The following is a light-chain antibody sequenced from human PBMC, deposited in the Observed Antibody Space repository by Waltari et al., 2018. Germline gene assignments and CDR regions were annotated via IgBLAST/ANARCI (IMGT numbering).Light chain of an antibody. J-gene: IGLJ3*02. Sequence: QTVLTQAPSLSVSSGGTVTLTCASSSGSVSSTSYDTWYQPTPGQAPRTLVYNGNGRASGVPDRFSGSILGNKAALTITGAQADDESYYYCSMYMGSGIWVFGGGTKLTVL. CDR1: SGSVSSTSY. CDR2: NGN. CDR3: SMYMGSGIWV. V-gene: IGLV8-61*01.